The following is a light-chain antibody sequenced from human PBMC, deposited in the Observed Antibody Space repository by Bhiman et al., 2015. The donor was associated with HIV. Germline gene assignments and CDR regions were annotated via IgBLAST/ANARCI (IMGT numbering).Light chain of an antibody. CDR3: QTWDNSRHPGYV. Sequence: SYVLTQPPSVSVAPGQTARITCGGENIGSQSVHWYQQRPGQAPVLVISFDSDRPSGIPERFSGSTSGNTATLTISRVGAGDEADYYCQTWDNSRHPGYVFGTGTTLTVL. J-gene: IGLJ1*01. V-gene: IGLV3-21*04. CDR2: FDS. CDR1: NIGSQS.